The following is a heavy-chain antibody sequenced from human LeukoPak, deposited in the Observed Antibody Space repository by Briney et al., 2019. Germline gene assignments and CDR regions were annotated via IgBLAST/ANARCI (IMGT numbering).Heavy chain of an antibody. CDR1: GGSFSGYY. CDR2: INHSGST. J-gene: IGHJ4*02. CDR3: ARGRGDCSSTSCYLVGFVY. D-gene: IGHD2-2*01. V-gene: IGHV4-34*01. Sequence: SETLSLTCAVYGGSFSGYYWSWIRQPLGKGLEWIGEINHSGSTNYNPSLKSRVTISVDTSKNQFSLKLSSVTAADTAVYYCARGRGDCSSTSCYLVGFVYWGQGTLVTVSS.